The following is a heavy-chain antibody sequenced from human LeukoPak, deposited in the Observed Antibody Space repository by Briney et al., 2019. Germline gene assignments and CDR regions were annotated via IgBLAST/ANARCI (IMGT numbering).Heavy chain of an antibody. CDR1: GGSISSYY. CDR3: ARGYYGSGSYFGIYYYYYMDV. J-gene: IGHJ6*03. D-gene: IGHD3-10*01. V-gene: IGHV4-4*07. Sequence: SETLSLTCTVSGGSISSYYWSWIRQPAGKGLEWIGRIYTSGSTSYNPSLKSRVTMSVDTSKNQFSLKLSSVTAADTAVYYCARGYYGSGSYFGIYYYYYMDVWGKGTTVTVSS. CDR2: IYTSGST.